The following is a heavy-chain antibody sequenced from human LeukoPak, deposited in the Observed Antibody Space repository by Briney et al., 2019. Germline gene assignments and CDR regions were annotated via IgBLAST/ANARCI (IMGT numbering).Heavy chain of an antibody. CDR3: ATTNDYSKSFDY. CDR2: IYHSGST. J-gene: IGHJ4*02. V-gene: IGHV4-30-2*01. CDR1: GGSISSGGYS. Sequence: SPSETLSLTCAVSGGSISSGGYSWSWIRQPPGKRLEWIGYIYHSGSTYYNPSLKSRVTISVDRSKNQFSLKLSSVTAADTAVYYCATTNDYSKSFDYWGQGTLVTVSS. D-gene: IGHD4-11*01.